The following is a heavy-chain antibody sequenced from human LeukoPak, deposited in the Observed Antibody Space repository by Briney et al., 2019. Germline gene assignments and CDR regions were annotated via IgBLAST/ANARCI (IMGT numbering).Heavy chain of an antibody. D-gene: IGHD2-21*02. CDR2: INPSGGST. V-gene: IGHV1-46*01. Sequence: GASVKVSCKASGYTFTSYYMHWVRQAPGQGLEWMGIINPSGGSTSYAQKFQGRVTMTRDTSISTAYMELSRLRSDDTAVYYCARSPPSYCGGDCYHNDYWGQGTLVTVSS. CDR3: ARSPPSYCGGDCYHNDY. J-gene: IGHJ4*02. CDR1: GYTFTSYY.